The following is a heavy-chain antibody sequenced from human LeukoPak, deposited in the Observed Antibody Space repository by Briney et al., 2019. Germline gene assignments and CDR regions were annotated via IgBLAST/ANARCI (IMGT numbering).Heavy chain of an antibody. CDR2: ISGSGGST. D-gene: IGHD3-22*01. V-gene: IGHV3-23*01. J-gene: IGHJ4*02. CDR3: AKVVHDSSGYIGSDY. Sequence: GGSLRLSCAASGFTFSSYAMSWVRQAPGKGLEWVSAISGSGGSTYYADSVKGRFTISRDNSKNTLYLQMNSLRAEDTAVYYCAKVVHDSSGYIGSDYWGQGTLVTVSS. CDR1: GFTFSSYA.